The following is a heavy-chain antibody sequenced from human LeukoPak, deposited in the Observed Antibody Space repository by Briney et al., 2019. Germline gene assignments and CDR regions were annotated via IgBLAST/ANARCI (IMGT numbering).Heavy chain of an antibody. V-gene: IGHV3-11*01. J-gene: IGHJ4*02. D-gene: IGHD1-7*01. Sequence: GGSLRLSCAASGFTFSDYYMSWIRQAPGKGLEWVSYISSSGSTIYYADSVKGRFTISRDNSKNTLYLQMNSLRAEDTAVYYCAKDRNWNYRYWGQGTLVTVSS. CDR3: AKDRNWNYRY. CDR1: GFTFSDYY. CDR2: ISSSGSTI.